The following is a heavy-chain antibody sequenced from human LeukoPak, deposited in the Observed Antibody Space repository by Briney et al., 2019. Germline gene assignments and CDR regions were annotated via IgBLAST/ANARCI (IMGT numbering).Heavy chain of an antibody. CDR2: INTNTGNP. D-gene: IGHD5-18*01. J-gene: IGHJ4*02. CDR3: ARDSANTAMALLFDY. V-gene: IGHV7-4-1*02. CDR1: GYTFTSYA. Sequence: ASVKVSCKASGYTFTSYAMNWVRQAPGQGLEWMGWINTNTGNPTYAQGFTGRFVFSLDTSVSTAYLQISSLKAEDIAVYYCARDSANTAMALLFDYWGQGTLVTVSS.